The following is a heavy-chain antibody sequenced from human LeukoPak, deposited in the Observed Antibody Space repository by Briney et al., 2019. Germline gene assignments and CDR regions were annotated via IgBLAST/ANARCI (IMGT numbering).Heavy chain of an antibody. V-gene: IGHV3-21*01. CDR1: GFTFSSYS. CDR3: ARGENNYGYYYFDC. J-gene: IGHJ4*02. Sequence: NPGGSLRLSCAASGFTFSSYSMNWVRQAPGKGLEWVSSISSSSSYIYYADSVKGRFTISRDNAKNSLYLQMNSLRAEDTAVYYCARGENNYGYYYFDCWGQGTLVTVSS. D-gene: IGHD5-18*01. CDR2: ISSSSSYI.